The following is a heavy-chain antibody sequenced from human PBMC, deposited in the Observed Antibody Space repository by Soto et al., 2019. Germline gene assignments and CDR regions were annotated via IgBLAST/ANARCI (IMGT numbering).Heavy chain of an antibody. CDR1: GGTFSSYA. D-gene: IGHD3-22*01. V-gene: IGHV1-69*13. J-gene: IGHJ3*02. CDR3: ARRRITMIVVVMVDDAFEI. Sequence: SVKVSCKASGGTFSSYAISWVRQAPGQGLEWMGGIIPIFGTANYAQKFQGRVTITADATTSTAYMEQSSQKSEDTAVYYCARRRITMIVVVMVDDAFEIWGQVTMVTVSS. CDR2: IIPIFGTA.